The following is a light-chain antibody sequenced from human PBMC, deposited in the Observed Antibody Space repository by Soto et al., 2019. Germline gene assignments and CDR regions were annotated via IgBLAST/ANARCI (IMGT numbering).Light chain of an antibody. CDR1: QAISNY. CDR3: QKYNSAPFT. V-gene: IGKV1-27*01. J-gene: IGKJ4*01. Sequence: DIQMTQSPSSLSASVGDSVTITCRASQAISNYLAWFQQKPGKVPRLLIHVASTLQSGVPSRFSGSGSGTDFTLTISSLQSEDVATYYCQKYNSAPFTFGGGTKVEIK. CDR2: VAS.